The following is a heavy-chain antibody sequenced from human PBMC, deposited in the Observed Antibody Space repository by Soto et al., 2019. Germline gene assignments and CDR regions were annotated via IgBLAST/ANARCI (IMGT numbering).Heavy chain of an antibody. Sequence: SVKVSCKASGGTFSSYTISWVRQAPGQGLEWMGRIIPILGIANYAQKFQGRVTITADKSTSTAYMELSSLRSEDTAVCYCAPVGKGWTGAFYIWGQGTMVTVSS. V-gene: IGHV1-69*02. D-gene: IGHD6-19*01. J-gene: IGHJ3*02. CDR3: APVGKGWTGAFYI. CDR1: GGTFSSYT. CDR2: IIPILGIA.